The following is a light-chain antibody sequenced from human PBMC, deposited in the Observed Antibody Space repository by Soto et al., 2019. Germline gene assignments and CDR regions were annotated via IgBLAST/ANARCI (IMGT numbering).Light chain of an antibody. V-gene: IGKV3-20*01. CDR2: GAS. Sequence: EIVLTQSPGTLSLSPGERATLSCRASQSVSSSYLAWYQQKPGQAPRLLIYGASSRATGIPARFSGSGSGTDFTLTISRLEPEDFAVYYCQQYGSSRFTFGRGTKVDIK. J-gene: IGKJ3*01. CDR3: QQYGSSRFT. CDR1: QSVSSSY.